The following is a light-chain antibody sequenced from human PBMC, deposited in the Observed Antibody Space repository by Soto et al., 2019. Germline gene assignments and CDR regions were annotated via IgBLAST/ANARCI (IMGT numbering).Light chain of an antibody. CDR2: GAS. CDR1: QSVSSSY. J-gene: IGKJ2*01. CDR3: QQYGSSPPYT. V-gene: IGKV3-20*01. Sequence: EIVLTQSPGTLSLSPGERATLSCRASQSVSSSYLAWYQQKPGQAPRLLIYGASSRATGIPDRFSGSGSGTDFTLTISRLEPEDFAVYYCQQYGSSPPYTFGHGTKLAIK.